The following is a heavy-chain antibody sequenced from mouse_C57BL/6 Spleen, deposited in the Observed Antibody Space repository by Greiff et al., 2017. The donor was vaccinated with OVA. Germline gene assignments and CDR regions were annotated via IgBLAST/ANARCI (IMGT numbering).Heavy chain of an antibody. V-gene: IGHV1-15*01. D-gene: IGHD2-5*01. CDR2: IAPETGGT. Sequence: VQLQQSGAELVRPGASVTLSCKASGYTFTDYEMHWVKQTPVHGLEWIGAIAPETGGTAYNQKFKGKAIMTADKSSSTAYMELRSLTSEDSAVYYCYSNYEAYWGQGTLVTVSA. CDR3: YSNYEAY. J-gene: IGHJ3*01. CDR1: GYTFTDYE.